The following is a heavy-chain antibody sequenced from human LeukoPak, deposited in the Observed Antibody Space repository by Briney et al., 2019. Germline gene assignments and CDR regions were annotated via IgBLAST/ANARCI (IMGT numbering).Heavy chain of an antibody. Sequence: GVSLRLSCAASGVSFRGHWMSWVRQAPGKGLEWLANIKPDGSERRYVDSVKGRFTISRDDAKNSVYLEMNSLRVEDMAVYYCARERWTASGYYFDYWGQGTLVTVSS. CDR1: GVSFRGHW. V-gene: IGHV3-7*01. CDR3: ARERWTASGYYFDY. J-gene: IGHJ4*02. D-gene: IGHD6-13*01. CDR2: IKPDGSER.